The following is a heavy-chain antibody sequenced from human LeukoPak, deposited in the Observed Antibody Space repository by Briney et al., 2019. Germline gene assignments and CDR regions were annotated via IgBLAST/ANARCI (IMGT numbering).Heavy chain of an antibody. CDR2: IYSGGSK. Sequence: GGSLRXSCAASGFTFNTYAMSWVRQAPGKGLEWVSVIYSGGSKYYSDAVTGRCTISRDNYKKKPYLQMTSLRAEDTAVYYCARDPSGGGADFDYWGQGTLVTVSS. J-gene: IGHJ4*02. CDR1: GFTFNTYA. CDR3: ARDPSGGGADFDY. D-gene: IGHD4-23*01. V-gene: IGHV3-66*01.